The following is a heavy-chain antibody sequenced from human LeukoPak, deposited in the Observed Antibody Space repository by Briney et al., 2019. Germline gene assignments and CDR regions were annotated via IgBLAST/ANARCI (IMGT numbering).Heavy chain of an antibody. J-gene: IGHJ4*02. Sequence: GAAVKVSCKFSEYSLRDLSIHGVREAPGEGLEWMGGFDSENSKMVYSQKFQGRVTMTEDTSADTAYMELTSLRSEDTAMYFCATDRVYRSSGRSWGFFDYWGQGTLVIVSS. CDR2: FDSENSKM. CDR3: ATDRVYRSSGRSWGFFDY. V-gene: IGHV1-24*01. D-gene: IGHD6-19*01. CDR1: EYSLRDLS.